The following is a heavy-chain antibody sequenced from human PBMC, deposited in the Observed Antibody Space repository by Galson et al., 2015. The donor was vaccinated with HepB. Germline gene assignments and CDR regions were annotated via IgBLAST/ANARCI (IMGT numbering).Heavy chain of an antibody. Sequence: SLRLSCAASGLTFGNYGMHWVRQAPGKGLEWVAVISYDGSNEYYGGSVKGRFTISRDNSKNTLYLQMNSLRVEDTAVYYCAKDRKATVTPYDASDIWGQGTMVIVSS. CDR3: AKDRKATVTPYDASDI. D-gene: IGHD4-17*01. CDR1: GLTFGNYG. J-gene: IGHJ3*02. CDR2: ISYDGSNE. V-gene: IGHV3-30*18.